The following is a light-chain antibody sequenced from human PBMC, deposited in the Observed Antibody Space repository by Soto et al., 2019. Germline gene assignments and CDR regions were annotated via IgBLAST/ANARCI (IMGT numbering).Light chain of an antibody. V-gene: IGKV3-20*01. Sequence: EIVLTQSQGTLSLSPGEGATLSCLASQSVIGRQLAWYQHKPGQAPRLLIYGVSTRATGIPDRFTGSGSGTDFTLTISRLEPEDFAVFYCQVYGPSPPITFGQGTRLEI. CDR2: GVS. CDR1: QSVIGRQ. J-gene: IGKJ5*01. CDR3: QVYGPSPPIT.